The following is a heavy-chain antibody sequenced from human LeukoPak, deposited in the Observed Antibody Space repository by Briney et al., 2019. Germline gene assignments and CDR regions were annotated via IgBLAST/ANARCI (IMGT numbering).Heavy chain of an antibody. CDR2: INAGNGNT. Sequence: ASVKVSCKASGYTFTSYAMHWVRQAPGQRLEWMGWINAGNGNTKYSQEFQGRVTITRDTSASTAYMELSSLRSEDMAVYYCARTDRTGALGRFRMRSDAFDIWGQGTMVTVSS. CDR3: ARTDRTGALGRFRMRSDAFDI. J-gene: IGHJ3*02. D-gene: IGHD3-3*01. CDR1: GYTFTSYA. V-gene: IGHV1-3*03.